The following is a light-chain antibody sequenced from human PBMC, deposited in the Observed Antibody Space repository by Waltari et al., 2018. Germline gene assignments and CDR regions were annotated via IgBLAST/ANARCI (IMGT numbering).Light chain of an antibody. CDR1: QGISNY. CDR2: ASS. Sequence: IQLTQSPSSLSASVGDRVTITCRASQGISNYLAWYQQKPGKAPELLIYASSTLQSGVQSRFRGSGAGTDLTRTISSLQPEDVATDYSHPSNSYQWTFGRGSKVEIK. CDR3: HPSNSYQWT. V-gene: IGKV1-9*01. J-gene: IGKJ1*01.